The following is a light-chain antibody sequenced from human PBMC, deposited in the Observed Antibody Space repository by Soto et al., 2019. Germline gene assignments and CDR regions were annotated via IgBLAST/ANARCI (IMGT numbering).Light chain of an antibody. CDR3: QQYGSSPPRT. Sequence: EIVLTQSPGILSLSPGERATLSCRASQSVSNDFLAWYQQKPGQAPRLLVFGASTWATHVPDRFSGSVSGAYFTLTISRLEPEDFAVYYCQQYGSSPPRTFGQGTQVEMK. CDR1: QSVSNDF. J-gene: IGKJ1*01. CDR2: GAS. V-gene: IGKV3-20*01.